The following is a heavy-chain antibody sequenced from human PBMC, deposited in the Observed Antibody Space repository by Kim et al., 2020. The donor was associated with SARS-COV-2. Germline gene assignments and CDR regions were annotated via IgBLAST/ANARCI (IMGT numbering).Heavy chain of an antibody. J-gene: IGHJ4*02. V-gene: IGHV3-43D*03. Sequence: GGSLRLSCAASGFTFDDYAIHWVRQSPGKGLEWVSLITWDGRNTYYADYVRGRFTISRDNSDNTVYLQMTSLRPEDTAWYFCEKDGGAYMSNLDYWGQG. CDR3: EKDGGAYMSNLDY. D-gene: IGHD3-16*01. CDR1: GFTFDDYA. CDR2: ITWDGRNT.